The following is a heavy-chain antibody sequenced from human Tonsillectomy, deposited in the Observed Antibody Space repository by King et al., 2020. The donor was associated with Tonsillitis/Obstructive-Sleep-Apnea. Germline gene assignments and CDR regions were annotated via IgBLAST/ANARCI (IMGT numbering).Heavy chain of an antibody. Sequence: VPLQESGPGLVKPSETLSLSCTVSGGSISSYYWSWIRQPPGKGLEWIGYIYYSGSTNYNPSLKSRVTISIDTSKNQFSLKLNSVTAADTAVYYCARYASSSGWYYFDYWGQGTLVTVSS. CDR3: ARYASSSGWYYFDY. V-gene: IGHV4-59*01. CDR1: GGSISSYY. J-gene: IGHJ4*02. CDR2: IYYSGST. D-gene: IGHD6-19*01.